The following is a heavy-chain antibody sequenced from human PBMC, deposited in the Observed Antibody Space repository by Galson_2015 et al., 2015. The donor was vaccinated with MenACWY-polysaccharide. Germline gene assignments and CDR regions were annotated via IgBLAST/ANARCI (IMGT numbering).Heavy chain of an antibody. J-gene: IGHJ4*02. V-gene: IGHV3-49*03. Sequence: SLRLSCATSGFNFGDHAMAWFRQAPGKGLEWVGFIRSKTDGETTKYAASVKGRFTISRDDSNSIAYPQMNSLKIEDTAVYYCTRDRPLDYWGQGTLVTVSS. CDR2: IRSKTDGETT. CDR3: TRDRPLDY. CDR1: GFNFGDHA.